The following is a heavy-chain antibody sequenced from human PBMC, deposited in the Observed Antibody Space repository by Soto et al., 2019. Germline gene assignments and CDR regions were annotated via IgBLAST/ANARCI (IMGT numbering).Heavy chain of an antibody. Sequence: PGESLKISCKASGYSFSTYWIAWVRQRPGKGLDWMGIIYPGDSDTRYSPSFQGHVTMSADKSISTAYLQWSSLKASDTAMYYCARLRYDYGDYLWFDPWGQGTLVTVSS. J-gene: IGHJ5*02. D-gene: IGHD4-17*01. CDR2: IYPGDSDT. V-gene: IGHV5-51*01. CDR3: ARLRYDYGDYLWFDP. CDR1: GYSFSTYW.